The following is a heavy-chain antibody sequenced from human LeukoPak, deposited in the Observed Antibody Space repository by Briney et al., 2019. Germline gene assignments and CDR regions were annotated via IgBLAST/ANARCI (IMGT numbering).Heavy chain of an antibody. CDR1: GYTFTMYY. V-gene: IGHV1-46*01. CDR3: ARGQGGGLSGRWGGLFASYYTYYYMDV. CDR2: INPSDGAT. J-gene: IGHJ6*03. Sequence: ASVKVSCKASGYTFTMYYIHWVRQAPGQGLEWMGMINPSDGATTYAQRFQGRVTMTRDMSTTTVYMDLRSLRSEDTAVYFCARGQGGGLSGRWGGLFASYYTYYYMDVWGRGTTVTVSS. D-gene: IGHD3-10*01.